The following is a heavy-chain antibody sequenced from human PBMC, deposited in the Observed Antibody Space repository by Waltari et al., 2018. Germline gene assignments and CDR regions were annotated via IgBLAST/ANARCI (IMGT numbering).Heavy chain of an antibody. CDR3: ARVGIAARRVYAPGGKQNYYYYMDV. Sequence: EVQLVESGGGLVQPGGSLRLSCAASGFTFSSYSMNWVRQAPGKGLEWVSYISSSSSTIYYADSVKGRFTISRDNAKNSLYLQMNSLRAEDTAVYYCARVGIAARRVYAPGGKQNYYYYMDVWGKGTTVTVSS. CDR1: GFTFSSYS. D-gene: IGHD6-6*01. CDR2: ISSSSSTI. J-gene: IGHJ6*03. V-gene: IGHV3-48*04.